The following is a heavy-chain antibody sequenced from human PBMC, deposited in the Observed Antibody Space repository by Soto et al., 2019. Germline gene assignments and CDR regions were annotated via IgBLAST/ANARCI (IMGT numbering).Heavy chain of an antibody. D-gene: IGHD2-15*01. Sequence: GGSLRLSCAAAGFTFRNYAMNWVRQAAGKGLELVSSISSNGGSAYYADSVKGRFTISRDNSKNTLYLQMNSLRADDTAVYYCARGYCSAVGCYVHYYYGFDVWGQGTTVTAP. CDR3: ARGYCSAVGCYVHYYYGFDV. V-gene: IGHV3-23*01. J-gene: IGHJ6*02. CDR1: GFTFRNYA. CDR2: ISSNGGSA.